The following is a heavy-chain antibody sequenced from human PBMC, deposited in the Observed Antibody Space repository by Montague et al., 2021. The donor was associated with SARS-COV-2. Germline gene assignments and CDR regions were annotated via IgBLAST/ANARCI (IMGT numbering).Heavy chain of an antibody. Sequence: SETLSLICSVSGGSLSTHYWSWIRQPPGKGLEWIGYIDDSGTTRYNPSLRSRATISLDLSKNQFSLDLNSVTAADTAVYYCARNAYNHYGLDVWGQGTTVTVSS. V-gene: IGHV4-59*08. CDR2: IDDSGTT. J-gene: IGHJ6*02. CDR3: ARNAYNHYGLDV. CDR1: GGSLSTHY.